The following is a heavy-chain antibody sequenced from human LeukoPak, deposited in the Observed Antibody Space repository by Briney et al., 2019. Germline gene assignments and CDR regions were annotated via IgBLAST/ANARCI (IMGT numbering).Heavy chain of an antibody. CDR3: ARSLYNWNLPRDAFDI. V-gene: IGHV3-30-3*01. CDR2: IANDGSNK. CDR1: GFIFSSYA. J-gene: IGHJ3*02. D-gene: IGHD1-1*01. Sequence: GGSLRLSCAASGFIFSSYAMHWVRQAPGKGLEWVAIIANDGSNKYYADSVKGRFTISRDNSKNTLYPQMNSLRVEDTAVYYCARSLYNWNLPRDAFDIWGQGTMVTVSS.